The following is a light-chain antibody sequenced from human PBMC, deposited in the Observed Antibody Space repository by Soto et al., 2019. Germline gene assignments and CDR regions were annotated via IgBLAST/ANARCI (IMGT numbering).Light chain of an antibody. CDR1: QTISSY. J-gene: IGKJ2*01. V-gene: IGKV1-39*01. Sequence: DIQMTQSPSSLSASVGDRVTITCRASQTISSYLSWYQQKSGKAPKLLIYAASNLQSGVPSRFSGSGSGTDFTLTISSLQPEDFATYYCQQSYSSPHTFGQGTKLEIK. CDR2: AAS. CDR3: QQSYSSPHT.